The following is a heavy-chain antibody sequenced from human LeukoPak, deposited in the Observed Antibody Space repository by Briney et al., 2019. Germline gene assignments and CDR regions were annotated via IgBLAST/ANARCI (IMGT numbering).Heavy chain of an antibody. J-gene: IGHJ4*02. CDR1: GFTFSSYG. CDR3: AKDQDVVVVAATQIDY. CDR2: IRYDGSNK. V-gene: IGHV3-30*02. Sequence: PGGSLRLSRAASGFTFSSYGMHWVRQAPGKGLEWVAFIRYDGSNKYYADSVKGRFTISRDNSKNTLYLQMNSLRAEDTAVYYCAKDQDVVVVAATQIDYWGQGTLVTVSS. D-gene: IGHD2-15*01.